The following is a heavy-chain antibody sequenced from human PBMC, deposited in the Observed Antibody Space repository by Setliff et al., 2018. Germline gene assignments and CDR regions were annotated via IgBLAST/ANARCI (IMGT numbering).Heavy chain of an antibody. Sequence: KVSCKASGGNFNNYAINWVRQAPGQGLEWVGRIIPLFGTTNLAQEFQGRVTMTADESTETTYMDLTSLRSEDTAVYYCARGYQVTPPRADAFDIWGQGTLVTVSS. D-gene: IGHD2-2*01. J-gene: IGHJ3*02. CDR1: GGNFNNYA. CDR3: ARGYQVTPPRADAFDI. V-gene: IGHV1-69*15. CDR2: IIPLFGTT.